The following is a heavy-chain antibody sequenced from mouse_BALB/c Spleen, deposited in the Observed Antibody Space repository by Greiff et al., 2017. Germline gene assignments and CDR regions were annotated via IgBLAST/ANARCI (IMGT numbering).Heavy chain of an antibody. V-gene: IGHV3-6*02. Sequence: EVQLQESGPGLVKPSQSLSLTCSVTGYSITSGYYWHWIRQFPGNKLEWMGYISYDGSNNYNPSLKNRISITRDTSKNQFFLKLNSVTTEDTATYYCARDQYYGGFAYWGQGTLVTVSA. CDR3: ARDQYYGGFAY. D-gene: IGHD1-2*01. J-gene: IGHJ3*01. CDR2: ISYDGSN. CDR1: GYSITSGYY.